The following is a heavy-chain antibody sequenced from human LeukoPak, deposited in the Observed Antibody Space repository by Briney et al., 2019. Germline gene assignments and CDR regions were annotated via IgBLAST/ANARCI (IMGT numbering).Heavy chain of an antibody. V-gene: IGHV4-39*01. Sequence: SETLSLTCTVSGGSISSSSYYWGWLRQPPGKGLEWIGSIYYSGSTYYNPSLKSRVTISVDTSKNQFSLKLSSVTAADTAVYYCARLLVDCGGDCYYFDYWGQGTLVTVSS. CDR1: GGSISSSSYY. CDR2: IYYSGST. J-gene: IGHJ4*02. D-gene: IGHD2-21*02. CDR3: ARLLVDCGGDCYYFDY.